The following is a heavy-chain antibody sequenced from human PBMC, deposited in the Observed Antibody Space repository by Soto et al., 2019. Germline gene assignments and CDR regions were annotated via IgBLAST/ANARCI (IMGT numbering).Heavy chain of an antibody. J-gene: IGHJ4*02. D-gene: IGHD1-26*01. Sequence: VGSLRLSCAASGFTFSSYGMHWVRQAPGKGLEWVAVISYDGSNKYYADSVKGRFTISRDNSKNTLYLQMNSLRAEDTAVYYCAKDRPEVGAYDYWGQGTLVTVSS. CDR2: ISYDGSNK. V-gene: IGHV3-30*18. CDR1: GFTFSSYG. CDR3: AKDRPEVGAYDY.